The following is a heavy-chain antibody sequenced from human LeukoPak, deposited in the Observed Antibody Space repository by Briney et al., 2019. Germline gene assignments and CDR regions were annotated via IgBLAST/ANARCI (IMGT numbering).Heavy chain of an antibody. CDR3: ARGSLPPDIEAYAY. V-gene: IGHV3-9*01. CDR1: GFTFDDYA. CDR2: ISWNSGSI. J-gene: IGHJ4*02. D-gene: IGHD5-12*01. Sequence: PGGSLRLSCAASGFTFDDYAMHWVRQAPGKGLEWVSGISWNSGSIGYADSVKGRFTISRNNAKNSLYLQMNSLRAEDTALYYCARGSLPPDIEAYAYWGQGTPVTVSS.